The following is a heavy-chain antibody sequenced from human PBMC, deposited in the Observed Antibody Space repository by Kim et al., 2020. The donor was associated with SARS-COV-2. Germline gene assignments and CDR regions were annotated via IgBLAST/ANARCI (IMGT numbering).Heavy chain of an antibody. CDR3: AWRPWYYYDSSGYYLDY. V-gene: IGHV4-34*01. J-gene: IGHJ4*02. CDR1: GGSFSGYY. Sequence: SETLSLTCAVYGGSFSGYYWSWIRQPPGKGLEWIWEINHSGSTNYNPSLKIRVTISVDTSKNQFSLKLSFVTAADTAVYYCAWRPWYYYDSSGYYLDYWGQGTLVTLSS. CDR2: INHSGST. D-gene: IGHD3-22*01.